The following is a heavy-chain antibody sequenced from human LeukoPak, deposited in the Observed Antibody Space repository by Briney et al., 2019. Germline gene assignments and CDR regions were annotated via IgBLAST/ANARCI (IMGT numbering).Heavy chain of an antibody. CDR2: IYYSGST. CDR3: ARHDYGSGSDY. CDR1: GGSISSYY. J-gene: IGHJ4*02. Sequence: PSETLSLTCTVSGGSISSYYWSWIRQPPGKGLEWIGYIYYSGSTNYNPSLKSRVTISVDTSKNQFSLKLSSVTAADTAVYYCARHDYGSGSDYWGQGTLVTVSS. D-gene: IGHD3-10*01. V-gene: IGHV4-59*08.